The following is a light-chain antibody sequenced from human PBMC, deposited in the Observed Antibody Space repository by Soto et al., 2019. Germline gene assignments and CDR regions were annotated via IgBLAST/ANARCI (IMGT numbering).Light chain of an antibody. CDR3: QQSYSIPT. CDR1: QSVSIY. CDR2: ASS. Sequence: DIQMTQSPSSLSASVGDRVTITCRTSQSVSIYVNWYQQKPGKAPILLIYASSSLQSGVPSRFSGSGSGTDFTLTISSLEPEDFATYYCQQSYSIPTLGQGTKVDIK. J-gene: IGKJ2*01. V-gene: IGKV1-39*01.